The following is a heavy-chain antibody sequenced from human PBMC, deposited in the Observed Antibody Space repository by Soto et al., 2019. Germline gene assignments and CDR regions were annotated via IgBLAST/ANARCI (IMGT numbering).Heavy chain of an antibody. CDR3: AREPPGLWFGNLYYYYGMDV. D-gene: IGHD3-10*01. CDR1: GYTFTSYD. CDR2: MNPNSGST. V-gene: IGHV1-8*01. J-gene: IGHJ6*02. Sequence: GASVKVSCKASGYTFTSYDINWVRQATGQGLEWMGWMNPNSGSTGYAQKFQGRVTMTRNTSISTAYMELSSLRSEDTAVYYCAREPPGLWFGNLYYYYGMDVWGQGTTVTVSS.